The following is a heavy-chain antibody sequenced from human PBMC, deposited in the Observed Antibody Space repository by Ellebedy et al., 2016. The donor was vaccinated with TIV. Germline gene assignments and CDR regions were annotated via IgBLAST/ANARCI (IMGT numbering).Heavy chain of an antibody. CDR1: GFTFSDYY. J-gene: IGHJ4*02. D-gene: IGHD1-26*01. CDR2: IRSKAYGGTT. V-gene: IGHV3-72*01. Sequence: GGSLRLSCAASGFTFSDYYMDWVRQAPGKGLEWVGFIRSKAYGGTTEYAASVKGRFTISTDESQKSLYLQMNRLKTEDTAVYYCARDVGGSSTYWGPGTLVTVSS. CDR3: ARDVGGSSTY.